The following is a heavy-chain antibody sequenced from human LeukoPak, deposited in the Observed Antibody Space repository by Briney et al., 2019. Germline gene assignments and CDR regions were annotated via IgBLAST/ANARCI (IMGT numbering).Heavy chain of an antibody. CDR2: IYTSGST. J-gene: IGHJ6*02. V-gene: IGHV4-4*07. CDR1: GGSISSYY. Sequence: SETLSLTCTVSGGSISSYYWSWIRQPAGKGLEWIGRIYTSGSTNYNPSLKSRVTMSVDTSKNQFSLKLSSVTAADTAVYYCARDTITIFGVVIAGDVWGQGTTVTVSS. CDR3: ARDTITIFGVVIAGDV. D-gene: IGHD3-3*01.